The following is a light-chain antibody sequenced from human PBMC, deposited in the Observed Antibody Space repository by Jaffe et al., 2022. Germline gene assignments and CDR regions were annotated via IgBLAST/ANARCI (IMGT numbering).Light chain of an antibody. CDR2: NNR. CDR1: NIGTGG. J-gene: IGLJ2*01. V-gene: IGLV3-21*04. Sequence: SYVLTQPPSVSVAPGETARIACGGNNIGTGGVHWYQQKPGQAPVLVIYNNRDRPSGIPERFSGSNSENTATLTLSRVEAGDEADYYCQMWDASVYHKVFGGGTQLTVL. CDR3: QMWDASVYHKV.